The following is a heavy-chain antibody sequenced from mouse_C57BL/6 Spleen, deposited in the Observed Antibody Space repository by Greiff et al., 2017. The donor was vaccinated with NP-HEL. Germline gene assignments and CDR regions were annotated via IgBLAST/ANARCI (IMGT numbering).Heavy chain of an antibody. CDR2: IYPGSGNT. CDR3: ARKGTTVVAHWYFDV. CDR1: GYTFTDYY. V-gene: IGHV1-76*01. J-gene: IGHJ1*03. Sequence: QVQLQQSGAELVRPGASVKLSCKASGYTFTDYYINWVKQRPGQGLEWIARIYPGSGNTYYNEKFKGKATLTAEKSSSTAYMQLSSLTSEDSAVYFCARKGTTVVAHWYFDVWGTGTTVTVSS. D-gene: IGHD1-1*01.